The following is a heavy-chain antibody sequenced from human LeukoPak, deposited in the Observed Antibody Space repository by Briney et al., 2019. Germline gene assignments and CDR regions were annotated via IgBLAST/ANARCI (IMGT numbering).Heavy chain of an antibody. J-gene: IGHJ4*02. V-gene: IGHV3-49*03. Sequence: GGSLRLSCTTSGFTFDGYPMNWFRQAPGKGLEWVGFIGGRTFRGTTQYAASLKGRFTISRDDSKSTAYLQMISLKIEDTGVYYCARDPNYYYPSYYYDSWGLGTLVTVSS. CDR1: GFTFDGYP. D-gene: IGHD4/OR15-4a*01. CDR3: ARDPNYYYPSYYYDS. CDR2: IGGRTFRGTT.